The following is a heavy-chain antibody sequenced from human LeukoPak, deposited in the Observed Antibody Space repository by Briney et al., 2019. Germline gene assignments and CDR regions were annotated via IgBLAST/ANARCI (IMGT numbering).Heavy chain of an antibody. V-gene: IGHV4-39*01. CDR3: ARHEYSGSYYGLSWFDP. CDR1: GGSISSSGYY. CDR2: IYYSGST. D-gene: IGHD1-26*01. J-gene: IGHJ5*02. Sequence: KPSEILSLTCTVSGGSISSSGYYWGWIRQPPGKGLEWIASIYYSGSTYYNPSLKSRVTISVDTSKNQLSLKLSSLTAADTAVYYCARHEYSGSYYGLSWFDPWGQGTLVTVSS.